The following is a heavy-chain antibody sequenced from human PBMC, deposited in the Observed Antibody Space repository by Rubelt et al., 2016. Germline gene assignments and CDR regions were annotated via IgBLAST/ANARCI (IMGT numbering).Heavy chain of an antibody. V-gene: IGHV3-23*01. CDR2: ISGSGDKT. Sequence: EVQLLDSGGGLVQPGGSLRLSCAASGFSFSSYAMSWVRQAPGKGLEWVSGISGSGDKTYYADSVKGRFTISRDNAKTSLYLQMNSLRAEDTAVYYCARSADYNWHAFDIWGQGTVVTVSS. CDR3: ARSADYNWHAFDI. J-gene: IGHJ3*02. CDR1: GFSFSSYA. D-gene: IGHD1-20*01.